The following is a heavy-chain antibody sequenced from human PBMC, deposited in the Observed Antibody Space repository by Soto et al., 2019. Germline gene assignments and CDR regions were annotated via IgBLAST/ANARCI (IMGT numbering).Heavy chain of an antibody. CDR1: GGSIRDYG. CDR3: ARHMWKKDIIPHDAFDL. CDR2: IHYRESP. Sequence: SETMPLTCTVSGGSIRDYGWSWIRKPPGKGLQSIGYIHYRESPKYDPSLKSRVTLSLDTSANQFSLRLYSVTAADTAVYYCARHMWKKDIIPHDAFDLWSQGTMGTGS. V-gene: IGHV4-59*08. D-gene: IGHD2-8*01. J-gene: IGHJ3*01.